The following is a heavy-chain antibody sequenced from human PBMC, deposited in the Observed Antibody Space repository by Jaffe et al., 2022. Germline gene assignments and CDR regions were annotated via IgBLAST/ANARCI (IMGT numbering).Heavy chain of an antibody. Sequence: QVQLQESGPGLVKPSETLSLTCAVSGYSISSGYYWGWIRQPPGKGLEWIGSINHSGSTYYNPSLKSRVTISVDTSKNQFSLKLSSVTAADTAVYYCARGYAFDIWGQGTMVTVSS. J-gene: IGHJ3*02. CDR3: ARGYAFDI. CDR1: GYSISSGYY. CDR2: INHSGST. V-gene: IGHV4-38-2*01.